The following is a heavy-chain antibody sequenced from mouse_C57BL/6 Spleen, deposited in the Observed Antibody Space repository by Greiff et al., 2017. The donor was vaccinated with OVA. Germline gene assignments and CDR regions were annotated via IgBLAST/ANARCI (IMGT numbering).Heavy chain of an antibody. V-gene: IGHV5-17*01. CDR1: GFTFSDYG. Sequence: EVKLQESGGGLVKPGGSLKLSCAASGFTFSDYGMHWVRQAPEKGLEWVAYISSGSSTIYYADTVKGRFTISRDNAKNTLFLQMTSLRSEDTAMYYCARKAAVYYAMDYWGQGTSVTVSS. CDR2: ISSGSSTI. J-gene: IGHJ4*01. CDR3: ARKAAVYYAMDY.